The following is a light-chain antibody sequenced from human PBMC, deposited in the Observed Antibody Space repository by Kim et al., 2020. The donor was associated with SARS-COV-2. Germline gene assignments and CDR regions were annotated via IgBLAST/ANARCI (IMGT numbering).Light chain of an antibody. Sequence: LTQPASVSGSPGQSITISCTGTSSDVGGYPYVSWYQQHPGKAPKLIVFHVTDRPSGVSNRFSGSKFGNTASLTISGLQADDEAHYYCTSYTTSSTWVFGGGTKVTVL. V-gene: IGLV2-14*03. CDR3: TSYTTSSTWV. J-gene: IGLJ3*02. CDR2: HVT. CDR1: SSDVGGYPY.